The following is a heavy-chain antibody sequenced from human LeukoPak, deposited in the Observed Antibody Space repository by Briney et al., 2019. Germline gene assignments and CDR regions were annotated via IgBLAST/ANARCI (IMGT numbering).Heavy chain of an antibody. CDR2: ISWNSGSI. Sequence: GGSLRLSCAASGFTFDDYAMHWVRQAPGKGLEWVSGISWNSGSIGYADSVKGRFTISRDNAKNSLYLQMNSLRAEDMALYYCARGDPWARGYQRSSIDYWGQGTLVTVSS. J-gene: IGHJ4*02. D-gene: IGHD5-12*01. CDR1: GFTFDDYA. CDR3: ARGDPWARGYQRSSIDY. V-gene: IGHV3-9*03.